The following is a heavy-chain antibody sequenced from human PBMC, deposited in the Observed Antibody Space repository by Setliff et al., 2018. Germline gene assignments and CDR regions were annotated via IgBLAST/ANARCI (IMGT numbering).Heavy chain of an antibody. D-gene: IGHD2-8*02. Sequence: GGSLRLSCATSGFTFSNYAMGWVRQAPGKGLEWVSVITSSGRDTYYTDSAKGRFTISRDNSDNTLYLQMNSLRDADTAIYYCVKGTLPYCTGPTCYPLDHWGQGTLVTVSS. CDR1: GFTFSNYA. CDR3: VKGTLPYCTGPTCYPLDH. V-gene: IGHV3-23*01. J-gene: IGHJ4*02. CDR2: ITSSGRDT.